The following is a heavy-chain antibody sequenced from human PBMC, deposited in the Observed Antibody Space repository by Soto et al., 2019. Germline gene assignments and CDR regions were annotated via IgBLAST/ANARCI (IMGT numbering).Heavy chain of an antibody. CDR1: GYTFTGYY. Sequence: ASVKVSCKASGYTFTGYYMHWVRQAPGQGLEWMGWINPNSGGTNYAQKFQGWVTMTRDTSISTAYMELSRLRSDDTAVYYCARDGYCSSTSCSAKAFDIWGQGTMVTV. CDR2: INPNSGGT. J-gene: IGHJ3*02. V-gene: IGHV1-2*04. D-gene: IGHD2-2*01. CDR3: ARDGYCSSTSCSAKAFDI.